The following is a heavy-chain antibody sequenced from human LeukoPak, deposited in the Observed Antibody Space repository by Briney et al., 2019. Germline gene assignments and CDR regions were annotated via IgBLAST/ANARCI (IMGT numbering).Heavy chain of an antibody. CDR2: ISGSGTTT. CDR1: GFTFSSYA. Sequence: PGGSLRLSCAASGFTFSSYAMSWVRQAPGKGLEWVSAISGSGTTTYYADSVKGRFTISRDNSKITLYLQMNSLRAEDTAVYYCAKLSAHYCSGGNCYSDYWGQGTLVTVSS. D-gene: IGHD2-15*01. J-gene: IGHJ4*02. V-gene: IGHV3-23*01. CDR3: AKLSAHYCSGGNCYSDY.